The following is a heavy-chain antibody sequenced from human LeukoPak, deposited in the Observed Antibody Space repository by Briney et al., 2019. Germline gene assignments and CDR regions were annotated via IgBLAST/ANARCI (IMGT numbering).Heavy chain of an antibody. CDR2: IYPGDSDT. J-gene: IGHJ5*02. CDR1: GYSFTSYW. D-gene: IGHD3-10*01. CDR3: ARRNNYYGSGSYYNWFDP. Sequence: GESLKISCKGSGYSFTSYWIGWVRQMPGKGLEWMGIIYPGDSDTRYSPSFQGQVTILADKSISTAYLQWSSLKASDTAMYYCARRNNYYGSGSYYNWFDPWGQGTLVTVSS. V-gene: IGHV5-51*01.